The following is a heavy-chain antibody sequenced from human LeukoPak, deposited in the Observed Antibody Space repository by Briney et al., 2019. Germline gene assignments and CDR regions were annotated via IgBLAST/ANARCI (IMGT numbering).Heavy chain of an antibody. CDR1: GFTFSDYY. CDR2: ISSSGSTI. J-gene: IGHJ3*02. CDR3: ARDKAMEIVAGDAFDI. Sequence: GGSLRLSCAASGFTFSDYYMSWIRQAPGKGLEWVSYISSSGSTIYYADSVKGRFTISRDNAKNSLYLQMNSLRAEDTAVYYCARDKAMEIVAGDAFDIWGQGTMVTVSS. V-gene: IGHV3-11*01. D-gene: IGHD5-12*01.